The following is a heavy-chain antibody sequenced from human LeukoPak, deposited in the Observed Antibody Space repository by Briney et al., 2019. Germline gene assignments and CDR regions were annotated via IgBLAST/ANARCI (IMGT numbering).Heavy chain of an antibody. Sequence: GGSLRLSCAASGFTFSSYGMHWVRQAPGKGLEWVAVISYDGSNKYYADSVKGRFTISRDNSKNTLYLQMNSLRAEDTAVYYCARGDYGGTGVSGYWGQGTLVTVSS. J-gene: IGHJ4*02. CDR2: ISYDGSNK. CDR3: ARGDYGGTGVSGY. D-gene: IGHD4-23*01. V-gene: IGHV3-30*03. CDR1: GFTFSSYG.